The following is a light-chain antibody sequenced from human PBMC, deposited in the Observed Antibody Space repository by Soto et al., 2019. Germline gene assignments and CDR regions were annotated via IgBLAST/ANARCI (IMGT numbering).Light chain of an antibody. CDR3: QHYYSNPPA. CDR1: QNLLYSPNNKNY. Sequence: DIVMTQSPDSLAASLGERATINCKSSQNLLYSPNNKNYLAWYQQKPGQPPKLIIYWASTREFGVPDRFSGSGSGTDFTLTINNLQAEDVAVYYCQHYYSNPPAFGQGTKVDIK. CDR2: WAS. J-gene: IGKJ1*01. V-gene: IGKV4-1*01.